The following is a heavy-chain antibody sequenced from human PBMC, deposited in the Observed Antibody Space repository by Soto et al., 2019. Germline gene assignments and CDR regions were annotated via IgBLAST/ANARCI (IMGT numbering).Heavy chain of an antibody. CDR1: GFTFSPYT. CDR3: VKGGYIYAYSPFDI. V-gene: IGHV3-64D*06. CDR2: ISSDGGRT. J-gene: IGHJ3*02. Sequence: EVQLVESGGGLVQPGGSLRLSCSASGFTFSPYTMSWVRQAPGKGLEYVSAISSDGGRTYYTDSVRGRFTISRDNSKNTLWLQMASLRPEDTAVYYCVKGGYIYAYSPFDIWGQGTMVSVSS. D-gene: IGHD3-16*01.